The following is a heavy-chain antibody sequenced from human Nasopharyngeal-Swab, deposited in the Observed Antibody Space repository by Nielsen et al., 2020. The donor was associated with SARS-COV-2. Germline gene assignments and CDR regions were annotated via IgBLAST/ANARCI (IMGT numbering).Heavy chain of an antibody. CDR2: INTNTGNP. CDR1: GYTFTSYA. V-gene: IGHV7-4-1*02. Sequence: ASVKVSCKASGYTFTSYAMNWVRQAPGQGLEWMGWINTNTGNPTYAQGFTGRFVFSLDTSVSTAYLQISSLKAEHTAVYYCAREEGITIFGVPIGFGYYGMDVWGQGTTVTVSS. D-gene: IGHD3-3*01. J-gene: IGHJ6*02. CDR3: AREEGITIFGVPIGFGYYGMDV.